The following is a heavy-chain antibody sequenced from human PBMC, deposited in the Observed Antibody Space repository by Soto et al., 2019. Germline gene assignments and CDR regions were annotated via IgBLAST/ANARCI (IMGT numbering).Heavy chain of an antibody. D-gene: IGHD3-10*01. V-gene: IGHV4-61*01. Sequence: PSETLSLICPVSGVSISRGHYYWSWIRQTPGKGLEWIGYIDNIGFTRYNPSLKSRVSISVDTSKNQFSLKLTSVTAADTAVYYCTTQGFGGLHGIVDVWGQGTTVTVSS. CDR1: GVSISRGHYY. J-gene: IGHJ6*02. CDR2: IDNIGFT. CDR3: TTQGFGGLHGIVDV.